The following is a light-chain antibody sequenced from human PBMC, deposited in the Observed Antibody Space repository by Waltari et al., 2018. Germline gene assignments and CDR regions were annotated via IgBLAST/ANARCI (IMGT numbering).Light chain of an antibody. CDR1: QKINTW. V-gene: IGKV1-5*03. CDR2: KAS. J-gene: IGKJ1*01. CDR3: LQYNGEPRT. Sequence: DIRMTQSPSTLSASVGDRVTITCRASQKINTWLAWHQQKPGKAPKLLIYKASSLESGVPSRFSGSGSGTEFTLTISSLQPDDFATYYCLQYNGEPRTFGQGTKVEVK.